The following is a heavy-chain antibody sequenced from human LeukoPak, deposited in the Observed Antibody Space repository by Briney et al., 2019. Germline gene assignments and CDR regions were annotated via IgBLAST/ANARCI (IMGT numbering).Heavy chain of an antibody. CDR1: GFTFSSYA. Sequence: GGSLRLSCAASGFTFSSYAMSWVRQAPGKGLEWVSAISSSGGSTYYADSVKGRFTISRDNSKNTLYLQMNSLRAEDTAVYHCAKAARIQLWFWDYWGQETLVTVSS. J-gene: IGHJ4*02. CDR2: ISSSGGST. V-gene: IGHV3-23*01. CDR3: AKAARIQLWFWDY. D-gene: IGHD5-18*01.